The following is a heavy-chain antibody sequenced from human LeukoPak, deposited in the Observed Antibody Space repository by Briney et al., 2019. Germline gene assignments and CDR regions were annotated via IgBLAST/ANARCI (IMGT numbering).Heavy chain of an antibody. CDR1: GYTFTSYG. CDR3: ARGIYCSSTSCYTHSYYYYGMDV. Sequence: GASVKVSCKASGYTFTSYGISWVRQAPGQGLEWMGWISAYNGNTNYAQKLQGRVTMTTDTSTSIAYMELRSLRSDDTAVYYCARGIYCSSTSCYTHSYYYYGMDVWGQGTTVTVSS. D-gene: IGHD2-2*02. J-gene: IGHJ6*02. V-gene: IGHV1-18*01. CDR2: ISAYNGNT.